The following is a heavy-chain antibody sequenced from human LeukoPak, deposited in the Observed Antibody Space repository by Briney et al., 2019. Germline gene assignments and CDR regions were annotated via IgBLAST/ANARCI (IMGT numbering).Heavy chain of an antibody. V-gene: IGHV4-39*07. D-gene: IGHD3-10*01. Sequence: SETLSLTCTVSGGSISTANYYWGWVRQPPGKGLEWIGNIFYSGSTYYSPPLKSRLTISLDTSRNQFSLRLNSVTAADTAVYYCAKSKGYGLVDIWGQGTMVTVSS. CDR1: GGSISTANYY. J-gene: IGHJ3*02. CDR2: IFYSGST. CDR3: AKSKGYGLVDI.